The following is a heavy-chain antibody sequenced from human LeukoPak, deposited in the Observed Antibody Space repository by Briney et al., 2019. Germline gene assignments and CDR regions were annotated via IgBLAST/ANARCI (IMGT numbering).Heavy chain of an antibody. V-gene: IGHV1-2*02. CDR2: INPKSGGT. CDR1: GYTFTGYF. J-gene: IGHJ4*02. CDR3: AASTSYGYFDY. D-gene: IGHD5-18*01. Sequence: ASVKVSCKASGYTFTGYFIHWVRQAPGQGLEWMGWINPKSGGTNYAQKFQGRVTMTRDTSISTAYMDLSRLRSDDTAVYSCAASTSYGYFDYWGQGTLVTVSS.